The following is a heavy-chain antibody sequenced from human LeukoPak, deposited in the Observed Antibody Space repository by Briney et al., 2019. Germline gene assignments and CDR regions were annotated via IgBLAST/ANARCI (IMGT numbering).Heavy chain of an antibody. D-gene: IGHD5-24*01. J-gene: IGHJ3*02. V-gene: IGHV3-30-3*01. CDR2: ISYDGSNK. CDR1: GFTFSSYA. CDR3: TRGVRWLQLGCAFDI. Sequence: GGFLRLSCAASGFTFSSYAMHWVRQAPGKGLEWVAVISYDGSNKYYADSVKGRFTISRDNSKNTLYLQMNSLRAEDTAVYYCTRGVRWLQLGCAFDIWGQGTMVTVSS.